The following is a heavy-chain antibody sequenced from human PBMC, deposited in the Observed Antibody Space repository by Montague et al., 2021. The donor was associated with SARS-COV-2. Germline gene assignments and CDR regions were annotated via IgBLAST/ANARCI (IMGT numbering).Heavy chain of an antibody. CDR3: ARGRPAYRFYYYGMDV. V-gene: IGHV4-59*01. Sequence: SETLSLTCTVSGGSISSYYWSWIRQPPGKGLEWIGYIYYSGSTNYNPSLKSRVTISVDTSKNQFSLKLSSVTAADTAVYYCARGRPAYRFYYYGMDVWGQGTMVTVSS. CDR1: GGSISSYY. CDR2: IYYSGST. D-gene: IGHD1-1*01. J-gene: IGHJ6*02.